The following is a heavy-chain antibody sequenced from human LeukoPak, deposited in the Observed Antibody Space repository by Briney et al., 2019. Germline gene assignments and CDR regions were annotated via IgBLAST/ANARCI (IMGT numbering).Heavy chain of an antibody. CDR1: GFSFGSYE. Sequence: QTGGSLRLSCAASGFSFGSYEMNWVRQAPGKGLEWVSYISSSGSTVYYADSVEGRFTISRDNAKNSLYLQMYSLRVEDTAIYYCARAPGNIRADYWGQGTLVTVSS. J-gene: IGHJ4*02. CDR2: ISSSGSTV. CDR3: ARAPGNIRADY. V-gene: IGHV3-48*03. D-gene: IGHD2/OR15-2a*01.